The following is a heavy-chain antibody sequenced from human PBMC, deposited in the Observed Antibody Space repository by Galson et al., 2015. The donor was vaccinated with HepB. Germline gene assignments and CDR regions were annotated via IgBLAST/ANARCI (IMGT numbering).Heavy chain of an antibody. D-gene: IGHD1-1*01. V-gene: IGHV7-4-1*02. CDR3: ARVIWGGTTGDNWFDF. CDR1: GYTFTNYA. J-gene: IGHJ5*01. CDR2: INTKTGRA. Sequence: SVKVSCKASGYTFTNYAVNWVRQAPGQGLEWVGWINTKTGRATYAQGFTGRFVLSLDASVSTAYLQITRLKSEDTAFYYCARVIWGGTTGDNWFDFWGQGTLVTVSS.